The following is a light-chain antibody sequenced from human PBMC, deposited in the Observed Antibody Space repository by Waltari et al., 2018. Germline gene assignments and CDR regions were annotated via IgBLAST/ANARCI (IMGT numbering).Light chain of an antibody. Sequence: QTMLTQPPSASGTPGQRVTLPCSGSSANIGNNFVNWYQQLPETAPKLLIYSDRQRPSGVPDRFSASKSGTSASLAISGLQSEDEGLYYCSSWDDSRNTVVFGGGTKLTVL. CDR1: SANIGNNF. CDR2: SDR. CDR3: SSWDDSRNTVV. J-gene: IGLJ2*01. V-gene: IGLV1-44*01.